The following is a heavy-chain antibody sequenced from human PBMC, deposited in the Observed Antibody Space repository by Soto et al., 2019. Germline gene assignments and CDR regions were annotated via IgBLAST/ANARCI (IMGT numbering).Heavy chain of an antibody. V-gene: IGHV4-31*03. J-gene: IGHJ6*02. D-gene: IGHD2-15*01. CDR2: IYYSGST. CDR3: AGGYCSGGSCYSELYYYGMDV. Sequence: SETLSLTCTVSGGSISSGGYYWSWIRQHPGKGLEWIGYIYYSGSTYYNPSLKSRVTISVDTSKNQFSLKLSSVTAADTAVYYCAGGYCSGGSCYSELYYYGMDVWGQGTTVTVSS. CDR1: GGSISSGGYY.